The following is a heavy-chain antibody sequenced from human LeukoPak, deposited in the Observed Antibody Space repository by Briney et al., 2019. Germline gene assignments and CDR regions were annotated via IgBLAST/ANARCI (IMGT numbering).Heavy chain of an antibody. D-gene: IGHD3-10*01. CDR3: ARVGYGSGEYNYYGMDV. V-gene: IGHV3-13*01. CDR2: IGTAGDT. CDR1: GFTFSSYD. Sequence: PGGSLRLSCAASGFTFSSYDMHWVRQATGKGLEWVSAIGTAGDTYYPGSVKGRFTISRENAKNSLYLQMNSLRAGDTAVYYCARVGYGSGEYNYYGMDVWGQGTTVTVSS. J-gene: IGHJ6*02.